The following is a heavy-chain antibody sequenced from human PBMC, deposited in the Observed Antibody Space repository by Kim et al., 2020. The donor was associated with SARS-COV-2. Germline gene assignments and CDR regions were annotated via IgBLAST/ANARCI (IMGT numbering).Heavy chain of an antibody. CDR1: GYSFTSYW. Sequence: GESLKISCKGSGYSFTSYWIGWVRQMPGKGLEWMGIIYPGDSDTRYSPSFQGQVTISADKYISTAYLQWSSLKASDTAMHYCARGSTMIVVVPVAHFDYWRRGTLVTVSS. D-gene: IGHD3-22*01. V-gene: IGHV5-51*01. CDR2: IYPGDSDT. J-gene: IGHJ4*02. CDR3: ARGSTMIVVVPVAHFDY.